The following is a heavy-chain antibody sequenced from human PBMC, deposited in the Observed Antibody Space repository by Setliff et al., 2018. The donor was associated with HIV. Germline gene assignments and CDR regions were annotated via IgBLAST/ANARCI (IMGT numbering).Heavy chain of an antibody. V-gene: IGHV3-72*01. J-gene: IGHJ4*02. D-gene: IGHD1-26*01. Sequence: GGSLRLSCAASGLTFSEHNMDWVRQAPGKGLEWVGRSRNKGDRYTTEYAASVKGRFTIARDDSKNSLYLQINNLKIEDTAVYYCATSLHFYSYWGQGTLVTVSS. CDR3: ATSLHFYSY. CDR1: GLTFSEHN. CDR2: SRNKGDRYTT.